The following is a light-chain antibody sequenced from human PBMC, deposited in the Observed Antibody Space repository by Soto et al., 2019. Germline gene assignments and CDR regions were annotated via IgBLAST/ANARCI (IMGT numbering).Light chain of an antibody. Sequence: QSALTQPASVSGSPGQSITISCTGSSSDIGGYNYVSWYQQHPGKAPKLFLYDVTYRHSGISDRFSGSKSGNTSSLTISGLQPDDEADYYCSSYGASRTLFGGGTKLTVL. J-gene: IGLJ2*01. V-gene: IGLV2-14*03. CDR3: SSYGASRTL. CDR2: DVT. CDR1: SSDIGGYNY.